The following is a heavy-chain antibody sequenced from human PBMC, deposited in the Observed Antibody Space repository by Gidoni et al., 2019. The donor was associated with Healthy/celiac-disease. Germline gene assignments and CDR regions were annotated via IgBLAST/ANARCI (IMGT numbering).Heavy chain of an antibody. CDR1: GFTFSSYA. D-gene: IGHD3-10*01. J-gene: IGHJ4*02. V-gene: IGHV3-23*01. CDR2: ISGSGGST. Sequence: EVQLLESGGGLVQPGGSLRLSCAASGFTFSSYAMSWVRQAPGKGLEWVSAISGSGGSTYYADSVKGRFTISRDNSKNTLYLQMNSLRAEDTAVYYCAKGQGSYYGSGAYYFDYWGQGTLVTVSS. CDR3: AKGQGSYYGSGAYYFDY.